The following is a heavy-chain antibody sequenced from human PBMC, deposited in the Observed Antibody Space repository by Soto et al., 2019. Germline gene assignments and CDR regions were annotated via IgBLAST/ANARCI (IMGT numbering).Heavy chain of an antibody. CDR2: IKHDGNEK. Sequence: EVHLDESGGGSVQPGGSLRLSCVASGFTFSDYWMSWVRQVPGRGPEWLADIKHDGNEKYYVDFVKGRFTISRDNDKNSLFLQMNSLRVEDTAVYYCARATDHYGSGSPFDYWGQGTRVTVSS. CDR1: GFTFSDYW. V-gene: IGHV3-7*04. D-gene: IGHD3-10*01. J-gene: IGHJ4*02. CDR3: ARATDHYGSGSPFDY.